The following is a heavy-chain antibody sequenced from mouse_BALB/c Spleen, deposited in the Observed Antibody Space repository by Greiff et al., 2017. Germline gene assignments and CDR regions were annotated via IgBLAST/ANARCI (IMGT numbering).Heavy chain of an antibody. J-gene: IGHJ2*01. CDR1: GYSITSDYA. V-gene: IGHV3-2*02. D-gene: IGHD1-1*01. Sequence: VQLQQSGPGLVKPSQSLSLTCTVTGYSITSDYAWNWIRQFPGNKLEWMGYISYSGSTSYNPSLKSRISITRDTSKNQFFLQLNSVTTEDTATYYCARVLRYFDYWGQGTTLTVSS. CDR2: ISYSGST. CDR3: ARVLRYFDY.